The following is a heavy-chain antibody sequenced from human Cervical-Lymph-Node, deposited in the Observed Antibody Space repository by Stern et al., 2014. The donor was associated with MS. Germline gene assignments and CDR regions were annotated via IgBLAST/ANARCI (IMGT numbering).Heavy chain of an antibody. CDR2: ISYDGSNK. J-gene: IGHJ4*02. CDR3: AKDGGDDSSGSYFDY. V-gene: IGHV3-30*18. Sequence: VQLEESGGGVVQPGRSLRLSCAASGFTFSSYGMHWVRQAPGKGLEWVAVISYDGSNKYYADSVKGRFTISRDNSKNTLYLQMNSLRAEDTAVYYCAKDGGDDSSGSYFDYWGQGTLVTVSS. CDR1: GFTFSSYG. D-gene: IGHD3-22*01.